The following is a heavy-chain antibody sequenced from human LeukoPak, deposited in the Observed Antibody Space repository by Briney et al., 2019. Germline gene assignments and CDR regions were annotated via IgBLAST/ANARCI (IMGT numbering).Heavy chain of an antibody. CDR3: VKSPRSPVLQYFDYPPYYMDV. D-gene: IGHD3-9*01. J-gene: IGHJ6*03. Sequence: AGTLRLSCAASGGTFSAFARYWVRQAPGKELQGVSSVSGSVGSTYSAEFVMGRFTISRDNAKNALFPQLNSLRVEDTAIYYCVKSPRSPVLQYFDYPPYYMDVWGKGTTVIISS. CDR2: VSGSVGST. CDR1: GGTFSAFA. V-gene: IGHV3-23*01.